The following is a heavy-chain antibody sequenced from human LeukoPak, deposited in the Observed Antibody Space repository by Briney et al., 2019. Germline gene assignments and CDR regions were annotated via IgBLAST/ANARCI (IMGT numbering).Heavy chain of an antibody. CDR3: AKRGTGYDFWSGDSDY. V-gene: IGHV3-30*02. D-gene: IGHD3-3*01. CDR2: IRYDGSNK. Sequence: GGSLRLSCAASGFTFSSYGMHWVRQAPGKGLEWVAFIRYDGSNKYYADSVKGRFTISRDKSKNTLYLQMNSLRVEDTAVYYCAKRGTGYDFWSGDSDYWGQGTLVTVSS. J-gene: IGHJ4*02. CDR1: GFTFSSYG.